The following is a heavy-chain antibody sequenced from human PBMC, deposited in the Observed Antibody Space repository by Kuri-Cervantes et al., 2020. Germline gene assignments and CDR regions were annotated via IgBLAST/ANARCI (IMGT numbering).Heavy chain of an antibody. D-gene: IGHD3-16*01. CDR1: GFTFSSYS. CDR2: ISSSSSYI. V-gene: IGHV3-21*04. CDR3: ATVSRGAGGYFQH. Sequence: GGSLRLSCAASGFTFSSYSMNWVRQAPGKGLEWVSSISSSSSYIYYADSVKGRFTISRDNAKNSLYLQMNSLRAEDTAVYYCATVSRGAGGYFQHWGQGTLVTVSS. J-gene: IGHJ1*01.